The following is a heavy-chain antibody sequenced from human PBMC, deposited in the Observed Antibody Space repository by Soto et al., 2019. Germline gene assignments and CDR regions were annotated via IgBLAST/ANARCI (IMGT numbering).Heavy chain of an antibody. Sequence: PGVSLRRSCAPSPITHSNTWISWVRQAPGKGLEWVGRIKSKTDGGTTDYAAPVKGRFTISRYDSKNTLYLQMNSLKTEDTAVYYCTTAFMYWGQGTLVTVSS. V-gene: IGHV3-15*01. J-gene: IGHJ4*02. D-gene: IGHD3-16*01. CDR2: IKSKTDGGTT. CDR1: PITHSNTW. CDR3: TTAFMY.